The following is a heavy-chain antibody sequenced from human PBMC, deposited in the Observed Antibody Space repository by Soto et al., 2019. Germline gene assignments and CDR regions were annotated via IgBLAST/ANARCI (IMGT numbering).Heavy chain of an antibody. V-gene: IGHV4-39*01. J-gene: IGHJ4*02. CDR1: GGSISSSSYY. Sequence: SETLPRTCTVAGGSISSSSYYWGWIRQPPWKGLKWMGSIYYSGATYYNPSLKTRVTTSVDTSKNQFSLKLSSVTAADMAVYYCARHLRGVYCSSTSCYHRIAVAGINYWGQGTLVTVSS. CDR2: IYYSGAT. CDR3: ARHLRGVYCSSTSCYHRIAVAGINY. D-gene: IGHD2-2*01.